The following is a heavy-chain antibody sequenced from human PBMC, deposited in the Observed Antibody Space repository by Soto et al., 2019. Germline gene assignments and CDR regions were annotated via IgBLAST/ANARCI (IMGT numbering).Heavy chain of an antibody. CDR3: ARGPGSGSYYTVYYGMDV. J-gene: IGHJ6*02. D-gene: IGHD3-10*01. CDR1: GGSISSGDYY. CDR2: IYYSGST. Sequence: SETLSLTCTVSGGSISSGDYYWSWIRQPPGKGLEWIGYIYYSGSTYYNPSLKSRVTISVDTSKNQFSLKLSSVTAADTAVYYCARGPGSGSYYTVYYGMDVWGQGTTVTVSS. V-gene: IGHV4-30-4*01.